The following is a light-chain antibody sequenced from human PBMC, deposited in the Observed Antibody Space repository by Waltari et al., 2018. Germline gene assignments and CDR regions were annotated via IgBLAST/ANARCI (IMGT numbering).Light chain of an antibody. J-gene: IGLJ1*01. Sequence: SSELTQDPAVSVAVGQTVWITCPGDSLRAYYATWYHQKPGQAPRLALLGKQNLASGDPDGISGSYSGETGSLTITGGQGEDEGAYYCNTRDSSGHPVVFGTETKLTVL. CDR2: GKQ. CDR3: NTRDSSGHPVV. V-gene: IGLV3-19*01. CDR1: SLRAYY.